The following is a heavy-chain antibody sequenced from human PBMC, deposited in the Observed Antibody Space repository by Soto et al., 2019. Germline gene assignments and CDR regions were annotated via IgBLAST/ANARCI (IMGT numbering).Heavy chain of an antibody. CDR3: TRDRSTFLFDAFGI. V-gene: IGHV3-9*01. Sequence: PAGSVRLSCAASRFIWEDYAVHLSWYPSGKGLEWVSGISWNSGSIAYADSVKGRFTICRDNAKNSLYLQMNSLRAEDTALYYCTRDRSTFLFDAFGICAQRTM. J-gene: IGHJ3*02. CDR1: RFIWEDYA. D-gene: IGHD1-26*01. CDR2: ISWNSGSI.